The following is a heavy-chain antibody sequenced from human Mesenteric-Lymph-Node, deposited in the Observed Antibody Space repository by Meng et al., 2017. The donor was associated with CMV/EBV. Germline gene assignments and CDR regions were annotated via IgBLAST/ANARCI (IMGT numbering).Heavy chain of an antibody. CDR3: AADYCGSVGRPCNLEY. CDR1: GFTFSRSG. CDR2: IFVGSGNT. D-gene: IGHD1-26*01. J-gene: IGHJ4*02. V-gene: IGHV1-58*01. Sequence: SVKVSCKASGFTFSRSGVQWVRQARGQRLEWVGFIFVGSGNTNYAQKFQDRVIITRDMSTSTAYMELSSLRSDDTAMYYCAADYCGSVGRPCNLEYWGQGTLVTVSS.